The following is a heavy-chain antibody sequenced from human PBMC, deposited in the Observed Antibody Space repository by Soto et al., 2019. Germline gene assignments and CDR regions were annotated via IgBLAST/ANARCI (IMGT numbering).Heavy chain of an antibody. CDR1: RGSISTSGYS. CDR3: ARIRTYDTSGYYSSFYFDN. Sequence: QLQLQESGSGLVKPSQTLSLTCTVSRGSISTSGYSWGWIRQPPGKGLEWIGYIYHSGSAYYNPSLMSRVTISVDRSKNQFSLMLSSVTAADTAVYYCARIRTYDTSGYYSSFYFDNWGQGTLVTVSS. V-gene: IGHV4-30-2*01. CDR2: IYHSGSA. D-gene: IGHD3-22*01. J-gene: IGHJ4*02.